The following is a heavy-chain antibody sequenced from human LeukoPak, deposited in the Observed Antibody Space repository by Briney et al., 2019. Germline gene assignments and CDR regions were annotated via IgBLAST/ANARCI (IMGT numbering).Heavy chain of an antibody. Sequence: GGSLRLSCAASGFTFSSYAMHWVRQAPGKGLEWVAVISYDGSNKYYADSVKGRFTISRDNSKNTLYLQMNSLRAEDTAVYYCARDHDGYSYGYLWYFDYWGQGTLVTVSS. CDR3: ARDHDGYSYGYLWYFDY. CDR1: GFTFSSYA. V-gene: IGHV3-30*04. CDR2: ISYDGSNK. D-gene: IGHD5-18*01. J-gene: IGHJ4*02.